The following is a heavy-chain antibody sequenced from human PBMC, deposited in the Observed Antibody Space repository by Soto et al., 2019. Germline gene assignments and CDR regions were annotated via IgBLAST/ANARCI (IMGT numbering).Heavy chain of an antibody. D-gene: IGHD3-22*01. J-gene: IGHJ4*02. Sequence: QVQLVQSGAEVKKPGASVKVSCKASGYTFSSYDINWVRQATGQGLEWMGWMNPTSGDTGYAQKFQGRVTMTSNTXKTTAYMQLYSLRSEDTAVYYRAQLSRCGYAIDFDYWGQGTLVTVSP. CDR2: MNPTSGDT. V-gene: IGHV1-8*01. CDR1: GYTFSSYD. CDR3: AQLSRCGYAIDFDY.